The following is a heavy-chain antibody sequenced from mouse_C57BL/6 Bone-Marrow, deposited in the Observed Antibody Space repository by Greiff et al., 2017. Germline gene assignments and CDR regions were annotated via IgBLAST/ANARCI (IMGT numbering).Heavy chain of an antibody. V-gene: IGHV2-3*01. J-gene: IGHJ2*01. CDR3: AKPENFGYFDY. Sequence: QVQLQQSGPGLVAPSPCLSITCTASGFSLTSYGVSWVRQPPGKGLEWLGVIWGDGSTHYHSALISRLSISKDNSKSQAFLKLNSLQTDDTATYYCAKPENFGYFDYWGQGTTLTVSS. CDR1: GFSLTSYG. CDR2: IWGDGST.